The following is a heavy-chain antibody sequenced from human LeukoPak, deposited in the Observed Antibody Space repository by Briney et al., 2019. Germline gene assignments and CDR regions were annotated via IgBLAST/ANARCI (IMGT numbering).Heavy chain of an antibody. CDR2: VFYSGTT. V-gene: IGHV4-59*08. D-gene: IGHD2-2*01. CDR1: GGSISSYY. CDR3: ARAGSYQLLFNY. J-gene: IGHJ4*02. Sequence: SETLSLTYTVSGGSISSYYWSWIRQPPGKGLEWIGYVFYSGTTNYNPSLKSRVTISVDTSKNQFSLKLSSVTAADTAVYYCARAGSYQLLFNYWGQGTLVTVSS.